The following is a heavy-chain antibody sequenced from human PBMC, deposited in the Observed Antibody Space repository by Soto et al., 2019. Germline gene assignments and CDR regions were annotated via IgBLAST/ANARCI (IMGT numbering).Heavy chain of an antibody. D-gene: IGHD6-19*01. CDR3: TRSAAVAGVKFDY. V-gene: IGHV3-49*03. CDR2: IRSKAYGGTT. CDR1: GFTFGDYA. J-gene: IGHJ4*02. Sequence: GGSLRLSCTASGFTFGDYAMSWFRQAPGKGLEWVGFIRSKAYGGTTEYAASVKGRFTISRDDSKSIAYLQMNSLKTEDTAVYYCTRSAAVAGVKFDYWGQGTLVTVSS.